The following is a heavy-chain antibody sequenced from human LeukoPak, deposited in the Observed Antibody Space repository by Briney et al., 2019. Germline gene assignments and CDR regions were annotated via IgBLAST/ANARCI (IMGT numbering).Heavy chain of an antibody. D-gene: IGHD6-13*01. J-gene: IGHJ4*02. CDR1: GGSISSYY. V-gene: IGHV4-59*08. Sequence: SETLSLTCTVSGGSISSYYWSWIRQPPGKGLEWIGYIYYSGSTNYNPSLKSRVTISVDTSKNQFSLKLSSVTAADTAVYYCARVKYSSSWYREYYFDYWGQGTLVTVSS. CDR3: ARVKYSSSWYREYYFDY. CDR2: IYYSGST.